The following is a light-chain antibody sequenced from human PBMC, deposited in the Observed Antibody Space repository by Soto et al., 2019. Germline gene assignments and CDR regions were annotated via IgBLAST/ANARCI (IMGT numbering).Light chain of an antibody. CDR3: QQYYSYPWT. V-gene: IGKV1-8*01. J-gene: IGKJ1*01. Sequence: AIRMTQSPSSLSASTGDRVTITCRASQGISSYLAWYQQKPGKAPKLLIYAASTLQSGVPSRFSGSRSGTDFTLTISCLQSEDFATYYCQQYYSYPWTFGQGTKVEIK. CDR2: AAS. CDR1: QGISSY.